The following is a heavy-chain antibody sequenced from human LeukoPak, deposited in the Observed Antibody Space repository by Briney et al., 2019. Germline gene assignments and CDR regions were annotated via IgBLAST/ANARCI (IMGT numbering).Heavy chain of an antibody. J-gene: IGHJ5*02. CDR1: GYTFTSYA. CDR2: INTDTGNP. V-gene: IGHV7-4-1*02. D-gene: IGHD3-22*01. CDR3: ARDDGAHYYDSSGYYGWFDP. Sequence: ASVKVSCKAFGYTFTSYATNWVRQAPGQGLEWMGWINTDTGNPTYAQGFTGRFVFSLDTSVSTAYLQISSLKADDTAIYYCARDDGAHYYDSSGYYGWFDPWGQGTLVTVSS.